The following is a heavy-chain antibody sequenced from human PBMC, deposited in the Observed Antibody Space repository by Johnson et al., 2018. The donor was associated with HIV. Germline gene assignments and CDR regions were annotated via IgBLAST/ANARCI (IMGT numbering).Heavy chain of an antibody. V-gene: IGHV3-7*05. CDR2: IKQDGSET. D-gene: IGHD3-9*01. CDR3: ASDLVYDVLAGYSQLAFDI. Sequence: VLLVESGGGLVQPGESLRLSCAASGFTFSSYWMTWVRQAPGKGLEWVANIKQDGSETPYVDSVKGRFTISRDNAKNSLSLQMNSMRVEATAVYYCASDLVYDVLAGYSQLAFDIWGRGTMVTVSS. CDR1: GFTFSSYW. J-gene: IGHJ3*02.